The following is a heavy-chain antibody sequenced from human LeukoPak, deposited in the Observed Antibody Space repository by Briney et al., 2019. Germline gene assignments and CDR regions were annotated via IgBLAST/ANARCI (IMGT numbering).Heavy chain of an antibody. V-gene: IGHV3-66*02. CDR2: IYSGGST. J-gene: IGHJ4*02. Sequence: GGSLRLSCAASGFTVGSNYMSWVRQAPGKGLEWVSVIYSGGSTYHADSVKGRFTISRDNSKNTLYLQMNSLRVEDTAVYYCARAEQLLLDYWGQGTLVTVSS. CDR1: GFTVGSNY. CDR3: ARAEQLLLDY. D-gene: IGHD6-6*01.